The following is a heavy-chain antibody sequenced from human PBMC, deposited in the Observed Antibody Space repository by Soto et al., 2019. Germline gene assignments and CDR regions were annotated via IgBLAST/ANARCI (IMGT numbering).Heavy chain of an antibody. CDR2: IYYSGST. V-gene: IGHV4-39*01. CDR3: ARHEFNNWFDP. CDR1: GGSISSSSYY. J-gene: IGHJ5*02. Sequence: QLQLQESGPGLVKPSETLFLTCTVSGGSISSSSYYWGWIRQPPGKGLEWIGSIYYSGSTYYNPSLKSRVTISVDTSKNQFSLKLSSVTAADTAVYYCARHEFNNWFDPWGQGTLVTVSS.